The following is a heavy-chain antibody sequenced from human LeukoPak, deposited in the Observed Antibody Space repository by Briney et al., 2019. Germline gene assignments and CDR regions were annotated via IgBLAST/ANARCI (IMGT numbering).Heavy chain of an antibody. CDR2: TSDSGDST. J-gene: IGHJ4*02. V-gene: IGHV3-23*01. Sequence: GGSLRLSCAASGFTFTSHAMSWVRQAPEKGLEWVSSTSDSGDSTYYAVSVKGRFTISRDNSKKTLYLQMTSLRAEDTAIYYCAKLIQIVGASDDDYWGQGSLVTVSS. CDR3: AKLIQIVGASDDDY. D-gene: IGHD1-26*01. CDR1: GFTFTSHA.